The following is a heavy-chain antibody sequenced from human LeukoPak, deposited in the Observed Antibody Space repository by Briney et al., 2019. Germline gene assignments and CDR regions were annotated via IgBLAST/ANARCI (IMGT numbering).Heavy chain of an antibody. V-gene: IGHV3-48*03. J-gene: IGHJ6*04. CDR3: AELGITMIGGV. D-gene: IGHD3-10*02. CDR2: ISSSCSTI. CDR1: GFTLSSYE. Sequence: PGGSLRLSCAASGFTLSSYEMNWVRQAPGKGLEWVSYISSSCSTIYYADSVKGRFTISRDNAKNSLYLQMNSLRAEDTAVYYCAELGITMIGGVWGKGTTVTISS.